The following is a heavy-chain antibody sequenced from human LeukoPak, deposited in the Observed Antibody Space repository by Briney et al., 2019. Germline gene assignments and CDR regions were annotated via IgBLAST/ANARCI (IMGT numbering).Heavy chain of an antibody. Sequence: PGGSLRLSCAGSGFNFGNYWMSWVRQTPGKGLEWVANIKQDGNEKFYVDSVGGRLNIFRENAKNSLYLQMNSLRAEDTAVYYCARDRRHGNTGLAFDIWGQGTMVTVSS. CDR3: ARDRRHGNTGLAFDI. J-gene: IGHJ3*02. CDR2: IKQDGNEK. CDR1: GFNFGNYW. D-gene: IGHD5-24*01. V-gene: IGHV3-7*01.